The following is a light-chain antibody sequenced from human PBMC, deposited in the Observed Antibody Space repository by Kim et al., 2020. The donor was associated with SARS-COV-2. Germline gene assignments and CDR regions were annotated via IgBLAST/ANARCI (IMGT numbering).Light chain of an antibody. J-gene: IGKJ1*01. CDR3: ERYNSAPWA. CDR2: AAS. Sequence: VSVGDRVTLSRRASLGITTSLASDQQKPGTVPPLLFYAASALQSVVPSRCSVSGCVTDFSLTITGLQPEDVATYYSERYNSAPWAFGEGTKV. CDR1: LGITTS. V-gene: IGKV1-27*01.